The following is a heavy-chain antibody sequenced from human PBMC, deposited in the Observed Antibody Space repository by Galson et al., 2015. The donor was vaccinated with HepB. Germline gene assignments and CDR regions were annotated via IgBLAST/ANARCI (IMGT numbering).Heavy chain of an antibody. V-gene: IGHV3-64*01. CDR2: ISSNGGST. CDR3: ARGTYYYDSSGYFHPDY. Sequence: SLRLSCAASGFTFSSYAMHWVRQAPGKGLEYVSAISSNGGSTYYANSVKGRFTISRDNSKNTLYLQMGSLRAEDMAVYYCARGTYYYDSSGYFHPDYWGQGTLVTVSS. CDR1: GFTFSSYA. J-gene: IGHJ4*02. D-gene: IGHD3-22*01.